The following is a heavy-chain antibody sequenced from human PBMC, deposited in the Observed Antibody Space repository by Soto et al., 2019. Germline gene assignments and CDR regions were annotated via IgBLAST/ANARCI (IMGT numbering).Heavy chain of an antibody. CDR3: ARGPEYCSGGSCLPFDY. CDR2: INHSGST. CDR1: GGSFSGYY. V-gene: IGHV4-34*01. J-gene: IGHJ4*02. Sequence: SETLSLTCAVYGGSFSGYYWSWIRQPPGKGLEWIGEINHSGSTNYNPSLKSRVTISVDTSKNQFSLKLSSVTAADTAVYYCARGPEYCSGGSCLPFDYWGQGTLVTVSS. D-gene: IGHD2-15*01.